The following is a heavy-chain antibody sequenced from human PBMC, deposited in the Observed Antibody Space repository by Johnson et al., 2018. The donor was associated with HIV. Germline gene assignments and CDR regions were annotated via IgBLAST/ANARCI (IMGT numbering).Heavy chain of an antibody. CDR3: AKDIVGATTGAFDI. D-gene: IGHD1-26*01. J-gene: IGHJ3*02. Sequence: VQLVESGGGLVQPGGSLRLSCAASGFTFSSYWMSWVRQAPGKGLEWVSAISGSGGSTYYADSVKGRFTISRDNAKNSLYLQMNSLRAEDTALYYCAKDIVGATTGAFDIWGQGTMVTVSS. CDR1: GFTFSSYW. V-gene: IGHV3-23*04. CDR2: ISGSGGST.